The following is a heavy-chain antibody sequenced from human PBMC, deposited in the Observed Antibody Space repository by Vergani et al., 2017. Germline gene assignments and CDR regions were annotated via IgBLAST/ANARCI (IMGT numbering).Heavy chain of an antibody. CDR2: IGTAGDT. CDR1: GFTFSSYD. CDR3: ARTPDYGDGIPFDY. V-gene: IGHV3-13*01. J-gene: IGHJ4*02. Sequence: EVQLVESGGGLVKPGGSLRLSCAASGFTFSSYDMHWVRQATGKGLAWVSAIGTAGDTYYPGSVKGRFTISRENAKNSLYLQMNSLRDEDTAVYYCARTPDYGDGIPFDYWGQGTLVTVSS. D-gene: IGHD4-17*01.